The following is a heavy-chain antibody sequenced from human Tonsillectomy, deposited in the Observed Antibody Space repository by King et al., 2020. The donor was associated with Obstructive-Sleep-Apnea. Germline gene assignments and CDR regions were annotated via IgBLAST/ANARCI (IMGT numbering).Heavy chain of an antibody. CDR3: ATPKGLYCSGGSCPFFDF. CDR1: GFTFSSYA. V-gene: IGHV3-23*04. D-gene: IGHD2-15*01. CDR2: ISGSGGTT. Sequence: VQLVESGGGLVQPGGSLRLSCAASGFTFSSYAVSWVRQAPGKGLEWVSAISGSGGTTYYADSVKGRFTISRDNSKNALYPQMNSLRDEDTAVYYCATPKGLYCSGGSCPFFDFWGQGTLVTVSS. J-gene: IGHJ4*02.